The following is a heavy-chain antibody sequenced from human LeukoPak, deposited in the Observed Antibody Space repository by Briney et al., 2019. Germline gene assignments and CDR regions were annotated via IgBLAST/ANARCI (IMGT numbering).Heavy chain of an antibody. CDR1: GFTVSSNY. CDR3: AREWKFDI. J-gene: IGHJ3*02. D-gene: IGHD1-1*01. CDR2: IYSGGTT. Sequence: HAGGSLRLSCAASGFTVSSNYMSWVRQAPGKGLEWVSVIYSGGTTYYADSVKGRFTISRDNSKNTLYLQMNSLRAEDTAIYYCAREWKFDIWGQGTMVIVSS. V-gene: IGHV3-53*01.